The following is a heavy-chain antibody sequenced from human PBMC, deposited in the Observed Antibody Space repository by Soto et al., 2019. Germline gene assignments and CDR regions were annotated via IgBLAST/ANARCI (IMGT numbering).Heavy chain of an antibody. CDR1: VYTFTSYD. D-gene: IGHD3-16*01. CDR3: ARLKQDYAVV. CDR2: MNPNSSNT. Sequence: ASVKVSCKASVYTFTSYDINWVRLATGQRLERMGWMNPNSSNTAYAQKFQGRVTMTRNTSISTAYMELSSLRSEDTAVYYCARLKQDYAVVWGQGTRVTAPQ. V-gene: IGHV1-8*01. J-gene: IGHJ4*02.